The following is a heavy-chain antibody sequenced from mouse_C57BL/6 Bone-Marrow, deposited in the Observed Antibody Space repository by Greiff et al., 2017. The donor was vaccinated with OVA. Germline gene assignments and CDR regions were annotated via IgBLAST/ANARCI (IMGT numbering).Heavy chain of an antibody. CDR3: TTSRDSYNAMDY. V-gene: IGHV14-4*01. D-gene: IGHD1-1*01. Sequence: VQLQQSGAELVRPGASVKLSCTASGFNFTDDDMHWVKQRPEQGLEWIGWIDPENGATDYASKFQGKATITADTSSNTAYLQLSSLTSEDTAVYYCTTSRDSYNAMDYWGQGTSVTVSA. CDR1: GFNFTDDD. J-gene: IGHJ4*01. CDR2: IDPENGAT.